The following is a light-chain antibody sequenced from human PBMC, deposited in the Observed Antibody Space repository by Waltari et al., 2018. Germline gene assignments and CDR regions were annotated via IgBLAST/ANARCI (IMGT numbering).Light chain of an antibody. CDR2: AAS. J-gene: IGKJ4*01. V-gene: IGKV1-9*01. CDR3: LQLYSYPRT. CDR1: QDISSH. Sequence: IQLTQSPSSLSASVGDRVTITCRASQDISSHLAWYQQIPGKAPKLLIYAASTLQSGVPSRFGGSGSGTDFTLTISSLQPEDFATFYCLQLYSYPRTFGGGTKVEIK.